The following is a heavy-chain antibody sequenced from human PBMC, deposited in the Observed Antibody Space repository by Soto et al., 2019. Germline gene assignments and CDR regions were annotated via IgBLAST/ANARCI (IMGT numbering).Heavy chain of an antibody. Sequence: QVQLQQWGAGLLKPSETLSLTCGVSGGSFSGYYCNWIRQPPGKGLEWIGEIDPSGSTNYNPSLKSRLTISLDTSKNQFSLRLSSVTAAHTAMYYCARGGLDWGQGTLVTVSS. V-gene: IGHV4-34*01. CDR2: IDPSGST. CDR1: GGSFSGYY. CDR3: ARGGLD. J-gene: IGHJ4*02.